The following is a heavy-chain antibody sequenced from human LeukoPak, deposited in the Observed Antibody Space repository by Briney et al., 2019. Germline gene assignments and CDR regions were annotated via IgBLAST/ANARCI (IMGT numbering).Heavy chain of an antibody. CDR3: ARNGITMVRGVIMPGGY. CDR1: GYTFTSYG. Sequence: ASVKVSCKASGYTFTSYGISWARQAPGQGLEWMGWINPNSGGTNYAQKFQGRVTMTRDTSISTAYMELSRLRSDDTAVYYCARNGITMVRGVIMPGGYWGQGTLVTVSS. CDR2: INPNSGGT. V-gene: IGHV1-2*02. J-gene: IGHJ4*02. D-gene: IGHD3-10*01.